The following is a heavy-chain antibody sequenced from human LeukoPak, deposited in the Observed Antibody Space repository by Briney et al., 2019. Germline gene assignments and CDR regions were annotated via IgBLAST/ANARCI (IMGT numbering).Heavy chain of an antibody. J-gene: IGHJ3*02. CDR2: INPDGSST. Sequence: QPGGSLRLSCAASGFTLSSYWMHWVRQAPGKGLVWVSRINPDGSSTTYADSVKGRFTISRDNAKNTVYLQMNSLRAEDTAVYYCARAKYFYDSSGYYWSGAFDIWGQGTMVTVSS. CDR3: ARAKYFYDSSGYYWSGAFDI. V-gene: IGHV3-74*01. D-gene: IGHD3-22*01. CDR1: GFTLSSYW.